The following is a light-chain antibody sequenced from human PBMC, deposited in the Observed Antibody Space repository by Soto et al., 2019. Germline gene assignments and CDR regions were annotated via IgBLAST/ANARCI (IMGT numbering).Light chain of an antibody. CDR3: QQYGSSPPYT. V-gene: IGKV3-20*01. CDR1: QSVSSSY. J-gene: IGKJ2*01. Sequence: EIVLTQSPGTLSLCPGERATLSCRASQSVSSSYLAWYQQKPGQAPRLLIYGASSGATGIPDRFSGSGSGTDFTLTISRLEPEDFAVYYCQQYGSSPPYTFGQGTKLEIK. CDR2: GAS.